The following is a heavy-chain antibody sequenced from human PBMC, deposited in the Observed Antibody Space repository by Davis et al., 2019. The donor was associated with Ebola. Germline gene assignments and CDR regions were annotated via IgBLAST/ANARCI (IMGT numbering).Heavy chain of an antibody. J-gene: IGHJ2*01. CDR2: TRNKANRYTT. CDR3: TREPMSGNWYSDL. V-gene: IGHV3-72*01. Sequence: PGGSLRLSCAASGFTFSDHYMDWVRQAPGKGLEWVGRTRNKANRYTTLYAASVKGRFTISRDDPKNSVYLQMSSLKTEDTAVYYCTREPMSGNWYSDLWGRGTLVTVSS. D-gene: IGHD3-22*01. CDR1: GFTFSDHY.